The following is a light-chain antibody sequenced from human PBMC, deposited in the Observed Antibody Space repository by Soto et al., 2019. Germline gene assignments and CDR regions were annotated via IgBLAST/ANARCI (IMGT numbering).Light chain of an antibody. CDR3: ISYTSSSTPYV. V-gene: IGLV2-14*01. CDR2: EVS. Sequence: QSALTQPASVSGSPGQSITISCTGTSSDVGGYNYVSWYQQHPGKAPKLMIYEVSNRPLGVSNRCSASKSGNTASLTISGLQAEDEADYYCISYTSSSTPYVFGTGTKVTVL. CDR1: SSDVGGYNY. J-gene: IGLJ1*01.